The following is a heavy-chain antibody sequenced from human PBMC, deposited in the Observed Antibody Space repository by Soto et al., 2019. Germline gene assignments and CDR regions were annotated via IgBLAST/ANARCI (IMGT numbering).Heavy chain of an antibody. J-gene: IGHJ6*02. Sequence: QLQLQESGPGLVKPSETLSLTCTVSGGSISSSSYYWGWIRQPPGKGLEWIGIIYYSGSTYYNPSLTSRVPISVDPSKNQFSLKLSSVTAADTAVYYWRRHYCISTSCYYYYGMDVWGQGTTVTVSS. D-gene: IGHD2-2*01. CDR1: GGSISSSSYY. CDR2: IYYSGST. CDR3: RRHYCISTSCYYYYGMDV. V-gene: IGHV4-39*01.